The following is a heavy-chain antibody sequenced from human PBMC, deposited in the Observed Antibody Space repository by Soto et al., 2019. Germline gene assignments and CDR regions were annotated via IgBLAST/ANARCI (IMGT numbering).Heavy chain of an antibody. CDR1: GGSIGSYH. Sequence: SETLSLNCTVPGGSIGSYHWSWVRQPPGKGLGWIASVYYTGTTNYNPSLGSRVTISIDAPENQISLKLTSVTAADTAFYYCARDTVLTGMFDLWGQGTLVTVSS. V-gene: IGHV4-59*01. D-gene: IGHD4-17*01. CDR2: VYYTGTT. CDR3: ARDTVLTGMFDL. J-gene: IGHJ5*02.